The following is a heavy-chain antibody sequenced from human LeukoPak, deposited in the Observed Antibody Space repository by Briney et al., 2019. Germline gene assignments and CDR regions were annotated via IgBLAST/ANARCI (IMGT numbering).Heavy chain of an antibody. CDR2: INPNSGGT. Sequence: ASVKVSCKASGHTFTGYYMHWVRQAPGQGLEWMGRINPNSGGTNYAQKFQGRVTMTRDTSISTAYMELSRLRSDDTAVYYCARDPHYDSSGTGDWGQGTLVTVSS. V-gene: IGHV1-2*06. D-gene: IGHD3-22*01. CDR1: GHTFTGYY. CDR3: ARDPHYDSSGTGD. J-gene: IGHJ4*02.